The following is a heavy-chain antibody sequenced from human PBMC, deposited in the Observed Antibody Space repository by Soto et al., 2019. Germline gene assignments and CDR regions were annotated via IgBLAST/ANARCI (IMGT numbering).Heavy chain of an antibody. V-gene: IGHV4-59*01. D-gene: IGHD1-7*01. Sequence: ETLSLTCTVSGGSISSYYWSWIRQPPGKGLEWIGYIYYSGSTNYNPSLKSRVTISVDTSKNQFSLKLSSVTAADTAVYYCARENNWNYVGAFDYWGQGTLVTVSS. CDR3: ARENNWNYVGAFDY. CDR2: IYYSGST. J-gene: IGHJ4*02. CDR1: GGSISSYY.